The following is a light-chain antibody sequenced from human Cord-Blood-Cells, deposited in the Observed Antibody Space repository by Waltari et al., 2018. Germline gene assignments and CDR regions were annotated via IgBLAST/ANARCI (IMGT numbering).Light chain of an antibody. J-gene: IGLJ3*02. Sequence: QSALTQPRSVSGSPGQSVTISCTGPSSDVVGYNYVSWYQQHPGKAPKLMIYDVSKRPSGVPDRFSGSMTGNTASLTISGLQAEDEADYYCCSYAGSYTWVFGGGTKLTVL. V-gene: IGLV2-11*01. CDR2: DVS. CDR3: CSYAGSYTWV. CDR1: SSDVVGYNY.